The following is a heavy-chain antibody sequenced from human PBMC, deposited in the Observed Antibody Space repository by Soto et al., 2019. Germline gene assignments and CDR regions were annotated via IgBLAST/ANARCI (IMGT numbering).Heavy chain of an antibody. V-gene: IGHV4-30-4*01. J-gene: IGHJ4*02. CDR1: GGSISSGDYY. CDR3: ARALDTAMVFDY. CDR2: IYYSGST. Sequence: SETLSLTCTVSGGSISSGDYYWSWIRQPPGKGLEWIGYIYYSGSTNYNPSLKSRVTISVDTSKNQFSLKLSSVTAADTAVYYCARALDTAMVFDYWGQGTLVTVSS. D-gene: IGHD5-18*01.